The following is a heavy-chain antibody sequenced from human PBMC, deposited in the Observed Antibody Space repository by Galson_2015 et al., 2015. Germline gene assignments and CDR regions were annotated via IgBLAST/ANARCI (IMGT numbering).Heavy chain of an antibody. CDR3: ALRGYSYDDAFDI. CDR2: IIPIFGTA. CDR1: GGTFSSYA. Sequence: SVKLSCKASGGTFSSYAISWVRQAPGQGLEWLGGIIPIFGTAYYAQKFQGRVTITADESTSTAYMELSSLRSEDTAVYYCALRGYSYDDAFDIWGQGTMVTVSS. J-gene: IGHJ3*02. D-gene: IGHD5-18*01. V-gene: IGHV1-69*13.